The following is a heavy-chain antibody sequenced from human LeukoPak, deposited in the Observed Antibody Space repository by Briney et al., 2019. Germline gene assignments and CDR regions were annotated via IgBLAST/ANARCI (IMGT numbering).Heavy chain of an antibody. Sequence: HGESLKISCKGSGYSFTSYWLGWVRQMPGKGLEWMGRIDPSDSYTSYSPSFQGHVTISADKSTSTAYLQWTSLKASDTAMYYCARRAGDSSGWHVTAYWGQGTLVTVSS. CDR1: GYSFTSYW. CDR3: ARRAGDSSGWHVTAY. V-gene: IGHV5-10-1*01. CDR2: IDPSDSYT. J-gene: IGHJ4*02. D-gene: IGHD6-19*01.